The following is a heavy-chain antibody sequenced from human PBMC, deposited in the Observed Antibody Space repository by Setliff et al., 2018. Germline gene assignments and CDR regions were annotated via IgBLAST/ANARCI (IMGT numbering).Heavy chain of an antibody. CDR1: GYSISNDYF. J-gene: IGHJ4*02. CDR3: AKHRSYFDY. Sequence: SETLSLTCTVSGYSISNDYFWGWIRQPPGKGLEWIGSIYHSGSTSYYPSLKSRVTISVDTSKNQFSLNLSSVTAADTAVYYCAKHRSYFDYWGQGTLVTGST. CDR2: IYHSGST. V-gene: IGHV4-38-2*02.